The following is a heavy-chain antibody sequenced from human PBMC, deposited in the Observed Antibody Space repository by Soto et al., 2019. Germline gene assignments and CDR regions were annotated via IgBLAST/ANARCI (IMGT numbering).Heavy chain of an antibody. D-gene: IGHD6-6*01. Sequence: PGGSLRLSCAASGFTFSSYAMSWVRQAPGKGLEWVSAISGSGGSTYYADSVKGRLTISRDNSKNTLYLQMNSLRAEDTAVYYCAKAKSYRQLDYYYGMDVWGQGTTVTVSS. CDR1: GFTFSSYA. CDR3: AKAKSYRQLDYYYGMDV. CDR2: ISGSGGST. V-gene: IGHV3-23*01. J-gene: IGHJ6*02.